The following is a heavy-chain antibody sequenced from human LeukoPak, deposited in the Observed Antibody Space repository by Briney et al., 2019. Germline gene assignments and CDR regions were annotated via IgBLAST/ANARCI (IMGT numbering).Heavy chain of an antibody. CDR1: GFTFDDYA. J-gene: IGHJ6*02. CDR3: TKGRSGGYQYYGMDV. CDR2: ISWNSGSV. V-gene: IGHV3-9*01. Sequence: GGSLRLSCAASGFTFDDYAMHWVRQAPGKGLEWVSGISWNSGSVGYADSGKGRFTISRDNAKNSLYLQMNSLRVEDTALYYCTKGRSGGYQYYGMDVWGRGTTVTVSS. D-gene: IGHD2-15*01.